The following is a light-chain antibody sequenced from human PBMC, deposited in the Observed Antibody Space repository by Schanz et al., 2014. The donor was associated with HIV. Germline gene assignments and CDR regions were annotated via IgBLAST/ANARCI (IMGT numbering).Light chain of an antibody. CDR2: GNS. J-gene: IGLJ2*01. CDR3: ASHAGSNIVI. CDR1: SSNIGAGYD. Sequence: QSVLTQPPSVSGAPGQRVTISCTGSSSNIGAGYDVHWYQQLPGTAPKLLIYGNSNRPSGVPDRFSGSKSGTSASLAITGLQAEDEADYYCASHAGSNIVIFGGGTKLTVL. V-gene: IGLV1-40*01.